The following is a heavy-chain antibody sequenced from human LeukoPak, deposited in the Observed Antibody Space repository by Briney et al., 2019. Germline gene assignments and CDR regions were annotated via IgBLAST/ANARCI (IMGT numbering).Heavy chain of an antibody. CDR1: GFTFSSYG. D-gene: IGHD3-3*01. Sequence: PGRSLRLSCAAPGFTFSSYGMHWVRQAPGKGLEWVAVIWYDGSNKYYADSVKGRFTISRDNSKNTLYLQMNSLRAEDTAVYYCARQESLRFLEWLPHYYYYYGMDVWGQGTTVTVSS. V-gene: IGHV3-33*01. CDR2: IWYDGSNK. CDR3: ARQESLRFLEWLPHYYYYYGMDV. J-gene: IGHJ6*02.